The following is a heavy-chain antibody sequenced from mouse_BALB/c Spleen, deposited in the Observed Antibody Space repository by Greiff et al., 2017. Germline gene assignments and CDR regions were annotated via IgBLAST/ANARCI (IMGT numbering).Heavy chain of an antibody. V-gene: IGHV1S41*01. CDR3: ASGRDYFDY. D-gene: IGHD6-1*01. Sequence: DLVKPGASVKLSCKASGYTFTSYWINWIKQRPGQGLEWIGRIAPGSGSTYYNEMFKGKATLTVYTSSSTAYIQLSSLSSEDSAVYFCASGRDYFDYWGQGTTLTVSS. CDR1: GYTFTSYW. CDR2: IAPGSGST. J-gene: IGHJ2*01.